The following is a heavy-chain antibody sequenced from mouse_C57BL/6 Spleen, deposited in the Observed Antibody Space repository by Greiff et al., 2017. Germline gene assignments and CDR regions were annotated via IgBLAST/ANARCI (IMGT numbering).Heavy chain of an antibody. CDR3: ARTRWGTGAQEWYFDG. J-gene: IGHJ2*01. CDR2: INPSNGGT. Sequence: QVQLQQSGTELVKPGASVKLSCKASGYTFTSYWMHWVKQRPGQGLEWIGNINPSNGGTNYNEKFKSKATLTVDKSSSTAYMQLSSLTSEDSAVYYCARTRWGTGAQEWYFDGWGPGTTLTVSS. CDR1: GYTFTSYW. D-gene: IGHD4-1*01. V-gene: IGHV1-53*01.